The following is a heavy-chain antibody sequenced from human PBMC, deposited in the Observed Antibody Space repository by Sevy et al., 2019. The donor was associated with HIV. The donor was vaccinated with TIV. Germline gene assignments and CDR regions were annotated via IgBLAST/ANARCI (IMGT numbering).Heavy chain of an antibody. V-gene: IGHV3-53*01. CDR1: GFSVSSNY. Sequence: GGSLRLSCVVSGFSVSSNYMSWARQAPGKGLEWVSNIYSDGRTYYADAVRGRFTISRDTSKNTVYLEMKSLRAEDTAVYYCTREDIVLGEDNYYGMDVWGHGTTVTVSS. J-gene: IGHJ6*02. CDR2: IYSDGRT. D-gene: IGHD2-15*01. CDR3: TREDIVLGEDNYYGMDV.